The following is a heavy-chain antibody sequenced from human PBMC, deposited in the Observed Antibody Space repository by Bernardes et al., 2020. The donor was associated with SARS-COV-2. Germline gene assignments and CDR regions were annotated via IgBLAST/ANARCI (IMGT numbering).Heavy chain of an antibody. D-gene: IGHD6-19*01. CDR3: VKSDGWHNYYAMDV. J-gene: IGHJ6*02. CDR2: ISSNGGNT. Sequence: GGSLRLSCSASGFPFNTYAMNWVRQAPGKGLEYVSGISSNGGNTYYADAVKDRFTISRDTSKNTLFLQMSSLRPEDTAVYYCVKSDGWHNYYAMDVWGQGTTVTVSS. V-gene: IGHV3-64D*06. CDR1: GFPFNTYA.